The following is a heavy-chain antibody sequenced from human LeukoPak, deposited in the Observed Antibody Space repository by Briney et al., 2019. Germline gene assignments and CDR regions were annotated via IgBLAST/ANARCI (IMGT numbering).Heavy chain of an antibody. CDR1: GFTFSSYS. J-gene: IGHJ4*02. CDR3: ARDGNLEQWLAYFDY. D-gene: IGHD6-19*01. CDR2: ISSSSSYI. Sequence: GGSLRLSCAASGFTFSSYSTNWVRQAPGKGLEWVSSISSSSSYIYYADSVKGRFTISRDNAKNSLYLQMNSLRAEDTAVYYCARDGNLEQWLAYFDYWGQGTLVTVSS. V-gene: IGHV3-21*01.